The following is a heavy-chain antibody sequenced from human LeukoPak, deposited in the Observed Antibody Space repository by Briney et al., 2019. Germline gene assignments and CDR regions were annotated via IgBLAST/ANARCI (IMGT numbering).Heavy chain of an antibody. Sequence: PGGSLRLSCAASGFTFSNYNMNWVRQAPGKGLEWVSYISSSSTNIYYTDSVKGRFTISRDNAKNSLYLQMNSLRAEDTALYYCAKDKGAWGAAAGYDYWGQGTLVTVSS. D-gene: IGHD6-13*01. CDR1: GFTFSNYN. J-gene: IGHJ4*02. CDR2: ISSSSTNI. CDR3: AKDKGAWGAAAGYDY. V-gene: IGHV3-21*04.